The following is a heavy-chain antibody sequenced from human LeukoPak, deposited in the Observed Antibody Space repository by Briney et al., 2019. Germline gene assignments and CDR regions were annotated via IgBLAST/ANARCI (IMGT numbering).Heavy chain of an antibody. CDR2: IYYSGST. Sequence: PSETLSLTCAVSGGSISSGGYSWSWIRQPPGKGLEWIGYIYYSGSTYYNPSLKSRVTISVDTSKNQFSLKLSSVTAADTAVYYCASAPLNWKRAFDIWGQGTMVTVSS. CDR3: ASAPLNWKRAFDI. V-gene: IGHV4-30-4*07. D-gene: IGHD1-1*01. CDR1: GGSISSGGYS. J-gene: IGHJ3*02.